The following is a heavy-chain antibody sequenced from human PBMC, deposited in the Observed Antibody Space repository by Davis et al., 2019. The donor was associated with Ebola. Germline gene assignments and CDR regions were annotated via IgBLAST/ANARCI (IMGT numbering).Heavy chain of an antibody. D-gene: IGHD1-26*01. CDR1: GFPFTTYT. V-gene: IGHV3-30*18. Sequence: GESLKISCAASGFPFTTYTLNWVRQAPGKGLEWVSVISYDGSNKYYADSVKGRFTISRDNSKNTLYLQMNSLRAEDTAVYYCAKGGGRIDYWGQGTLVTVSS. J-gene: IGHJ4*02. CDR2: ISYDGSNK. CDR3: AKGGGRIDY.